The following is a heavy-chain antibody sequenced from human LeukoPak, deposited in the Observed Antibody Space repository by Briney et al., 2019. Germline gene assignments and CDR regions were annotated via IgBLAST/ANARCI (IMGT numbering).Heavy chain of an antibody. CDR3: AAEQRIAARRGGVDY. CDR2: IIPIFGTA. J-gene: IGHJ4*02. CDR1: GGIFSSYA. Sequence: GASVKVSCKASGGIFSSYAISWVRQAPGQGLEWMRGIIPIFGTANYAQKFQGRVTITADKSTSTAYMELSSLRSEDTAVYYCAAEQRIAARRGGVDYWGQGTLVTVSP. D-gene: IGHD6-6*01. V-gene: IGHV1-69*06.